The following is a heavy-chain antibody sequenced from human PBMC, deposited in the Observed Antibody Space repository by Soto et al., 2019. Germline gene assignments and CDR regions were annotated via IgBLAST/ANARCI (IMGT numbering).Heavy chain of an antibody. CDR2: IKQDGSEK. J-gene: IGHJ6*02. Sequence: GGSLRLSCAASGFTFSSYWMSWVRQAPGKGLEWVANIKQDGSEKYYVDSVKGRFTISRDNAKNSLYLQMNSLRAEDTAVYYCARGSDYGVYYYGMDVWGQGTTVTVSS. D-gene: IGHD4-17*01. CDR1: GFTFSSYW. CDR3: ARGSDYGVYYYGMDV. V-gene: IGHV3-7*01.